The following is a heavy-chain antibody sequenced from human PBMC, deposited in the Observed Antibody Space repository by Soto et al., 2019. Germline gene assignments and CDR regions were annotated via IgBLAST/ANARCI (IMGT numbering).Heavy chain of an antibody. CDR1: GDSVSSNSAA. CDR3: ARDMTEAGHLVLSDALDI. CDR2: TYYRSKWYN. Sequence: SQTLSLTCAISGDSVSSNSAAWNWIRQSPSRGLEWLGRTYYRSKWYNDYAVSVKSRITINPDTSKNQFSLQLNSVTPEDTAVYFCARDMTEAGHLVLSDALDIWGPGKMLTVSS. V-gene: IGHV6-1*01. J-gene: IGHJ3*02. D-gene: IGHD6-6*01.